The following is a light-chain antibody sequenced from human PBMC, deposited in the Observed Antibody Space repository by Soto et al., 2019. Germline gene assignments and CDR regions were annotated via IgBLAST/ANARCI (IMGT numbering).Light chain of an antibody. CDR3: QQYGSSPGVT. J-gene: IGKJ5*01. CDR1: QYVGTR. V-gene: IGKV3-20*01. CDR2: YTS. Sequence: IVLTPSPATLALSPGGTGPLSRRASQYVGTRLAWYQHKPGQAPRLLIYYTSSRATGIPDRFSGSGSGTDFTLTISRLEPEDFAVYYCQQYGSSPGVTFGQGTRLEIK.